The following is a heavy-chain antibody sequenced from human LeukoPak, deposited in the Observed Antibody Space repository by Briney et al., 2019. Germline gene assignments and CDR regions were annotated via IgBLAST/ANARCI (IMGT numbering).Heavy chain of an antibody. CDR1: EFTFNTYA. CDR3: ARRSGIAVAGAFDY. V-gene: IGHV3-23*01. Sequence: PGGSLRLSCAASEFTFNTYAMSWVRQAPGKGLEWVSAISDSGGSAYYADSVKGRFTISRDNSKNTLYLQMNSLRAEDTAVYYCARRSGIAVAGAFDYWGQGTLVTVSS. D-gene: IGHD6-19*01. CDR2: ISDSGGSA. J-gene: IGHJ4*02.